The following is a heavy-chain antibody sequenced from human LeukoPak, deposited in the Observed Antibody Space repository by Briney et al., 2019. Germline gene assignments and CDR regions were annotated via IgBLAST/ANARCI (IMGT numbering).Heavy chain of an antibody. Sequence: PSETLSLTCTVSGGSISSYYWSWIRQPPGKGLEWVGYIYYSGSTNYNPSLKSRVTISVDKSKNQFSLKLSSVTAADTAVYYCASARYFDWLLHPFDYWGQGALVTVSS. J-gene: IGHJ4*02. CDR3: ASARYFDWLLHPFDY. CDR1: GGSISSYY. V-gene: IGHV4-59*12. D-gene: IGHD3-9*01. CDR2: IYYSGST.